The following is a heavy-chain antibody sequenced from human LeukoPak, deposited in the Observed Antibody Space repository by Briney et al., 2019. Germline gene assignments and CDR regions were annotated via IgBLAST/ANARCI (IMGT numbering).Heavy chain of an antibody. J-gene: IGHJ4*02. CDR3: ARDTYYYGSGSYYNPPIDY. Sequence: ASVKVSCKASGYTFTSYGISWVRQAPGQGLEWMGWISAYNGNTNYAQKLHGRVTMTTDTSTSTAYMELRSLRSDDTAVYYCARDTYYYGSGSYYNPPIDYWGQGTLVTVSS. D-gene: IGHD3-10*01. CDR2: ISAYNGNT. CDR1: GYTFTSYG. V-gene: IGHV1-18*01.